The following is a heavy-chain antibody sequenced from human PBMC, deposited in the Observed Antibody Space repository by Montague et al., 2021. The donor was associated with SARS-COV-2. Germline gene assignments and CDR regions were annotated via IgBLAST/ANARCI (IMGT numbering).Heavy chain of an antibody. V-gene: IGHV4-59*01. CDR2: IYYTGST. Sequence: SETLSLTCTVSDGSISHYYWNWIRQPPGKGLQSIGYIYYTGSTNYNPSLQSRVTISVDSTKNQFSVRLSSVTAADTAVYYCARISGITSWYYDYWGQGTLVTVSS. J-gene: IGHJ4*02. CDR1: DGSISHYY. CDR3: ARISGITSWYYDY. D-gene: IGHD1-14*01.